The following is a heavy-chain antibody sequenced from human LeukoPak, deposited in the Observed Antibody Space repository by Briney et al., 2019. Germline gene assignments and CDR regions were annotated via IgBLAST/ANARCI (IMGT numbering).Heavy chain of an antibody. J-gene: IGHJ5*02. V-gene: IGHV4-38-2*02. CDR1: GYSISSGYY. CDR2: IYHSGST. Sequence: QPSETLPLTCTVSGYSISSGYYWGWIRQPPGKGLEWIGSIYHSGSTYYNPSLKSRVTMSVDTSKNQFSLKLSSVTAADTAVYYCARDGWFGELLEGNPAYNWFDLWGQGTLVTVSS. D-gene: IGHD3-10*01. CDR3: ARDGWFGELLEGNPAYNWFDL.